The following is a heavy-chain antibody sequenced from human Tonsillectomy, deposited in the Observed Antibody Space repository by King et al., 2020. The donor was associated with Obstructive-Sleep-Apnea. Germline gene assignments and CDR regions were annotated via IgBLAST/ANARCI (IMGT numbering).Heavy chain of an antibody. D-gene: IGHD3-3*01. CDR2: ISYDGSDK. CDR3: ARQPSNSAFWSDFHRHYFDY. Sequence: VQLVESGGGVVQPGRSLRLSCAASGIPFSSYAMHWVRPAPGKGLEWVALISYDGSDKYCADSVKGRFTISRDNSRNTLYLQMNSLRAEDTAVYYCARQPSNSAFWSDFHRHYFDYWGQGTLVTVSS. CDR1: GIPFSSYA. V-gene: IGHV3-30*04. J-gene: IGHJ4*02.